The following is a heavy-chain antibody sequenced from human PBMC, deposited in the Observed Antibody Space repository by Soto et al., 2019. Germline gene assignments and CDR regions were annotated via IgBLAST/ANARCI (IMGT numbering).Heavy chain of an antibody. Sequence: EVQLVETGGGLIQPGGSLRLSCAGSRFTVSSNYMSWVRQAPGKGLEWVSVFHSGGSAYYADSVKGRFTISTDNSKNTLYLQMNSLRAADTAVYFCASGGHSYYFDYWGQGTLVTVSS. J-gene: IGHJ4*02. D-gene: IGHD3-16*01. CDR1: RFTVSSNY. V-gene: IGHV3-53*02. CDR2: FHSGGSA. CDR3: ASGGHSYYFDY.